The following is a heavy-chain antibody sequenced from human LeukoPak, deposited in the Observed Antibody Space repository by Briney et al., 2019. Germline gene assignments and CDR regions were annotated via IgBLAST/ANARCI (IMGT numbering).Heavy chain of an antibody. CDR3: ARSNHADDF. CDR1: GFTFSDYW. CDR2: INTSGSST. D-gene: IGHD1-14*01. J-gene: IGHJ4*02. V-gene: IGHV3-74*03. Sequence: PGGSLRLSCAASGFTFSDYWMHWVRQVPGKGLVWVSRINTSGSSTTYADYVKGRFTISRDNAKNTLYLQMDSLRAEDTGVYNCARSNHADDFWGQGTLVTVSS.